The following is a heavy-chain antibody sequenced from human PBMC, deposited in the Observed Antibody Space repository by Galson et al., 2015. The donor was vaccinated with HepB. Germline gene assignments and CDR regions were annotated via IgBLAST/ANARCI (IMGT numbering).Heavy chain of an antibody. CDR1: GFNVFNNY. D-gene: IGHD4-17*01. CDR3: ARVEYGDYVAD. CDR2: IASGGNT. Sequence: SLRLSCATSGFNVFNNYMAWVRQAPGMGLEWVSMIASGGNTYYADSVKGRFIISRDIAKNMVYLQMNILRDEDTAIYYCARVEYGDYVADWGQGTQVIVSS. J-gene: IGHJ4*02. V-gene: IGHV3-53*01.